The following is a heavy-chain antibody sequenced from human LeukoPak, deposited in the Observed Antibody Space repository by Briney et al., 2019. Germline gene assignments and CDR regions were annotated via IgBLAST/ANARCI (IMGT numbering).Heavy chain of an antibody. D-gene: IGHD3-22*01. V-gene: IGHV3-11*04. CDR1: GFSFSDYY. CDR3: ARDDSSGYYYEIGGFGFDY. Sequence: GGSLRLSCVASGFSFSDYYMTWIRQAPGKGLEWVSYMSTSGHMIYYAGSVKGRFTISRDNAKNSLYLQMNSLRAEDTAVYYCARDDSSGYYYEIGGFGFDYWGQGTLVTVSS. J-gene: IGHJ4*02. CDR2: MSTSGHMI.